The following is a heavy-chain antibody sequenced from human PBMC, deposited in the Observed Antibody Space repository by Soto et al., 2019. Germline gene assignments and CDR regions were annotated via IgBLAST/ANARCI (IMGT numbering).Heavy chain of an antibody. CDR2: ISGSGGST. CDR1: GFTFSSYA. D-gene: IGHD6-19*01. Sequence: VGSLRLSCAASGFTFSSYAMSWVRQAPGKGLEWVSAISGSGGSTYYADSVKGRFTISRDNSKNTLYLQMNSLRAEDTAVYYCAKGIQWLDKYYFDYWGQGTLVTVSS. J-gene: IGHJ4*02. CDR3: AKGIQWLDKYYFDY. V-gene: IGHV3-23*01.